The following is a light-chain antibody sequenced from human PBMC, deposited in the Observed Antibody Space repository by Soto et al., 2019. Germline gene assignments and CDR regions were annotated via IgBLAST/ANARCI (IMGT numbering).Light chain of an antibody. CDR3: QSYDSSLSGSRV. J-gene: IGLJ1*01. V-gene: IGLV1-40*01. CDR2: GNR. CDR1: SSNIGSGYD. Sequence: QSALTQPPSVSGAPGQRVTISCTGSSSNIGSGYDVHWYQQLPGTAPKLLIYGNRNRPSGVPDRFSGSKSGTSASLAITGLQAEDEADDYCQSYDSSLSGSRVFGAGTKVTVL.